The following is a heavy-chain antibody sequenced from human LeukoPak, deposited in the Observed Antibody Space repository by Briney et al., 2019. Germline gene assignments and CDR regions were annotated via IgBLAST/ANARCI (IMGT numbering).Heavy chain of an antibody. D-gene: IGHD3-3*01. Sequence: ASVKVSCKASGYTFNSYGISWVRQAPGQGLEWMGWISAYNGNTNYAQKLQGRVTMTTDTSTSTAYMELRSLRSDDTAVYYCARVPYFDFWSGYSDYYYYGMDVWGQGTTVTVSS. V-gene: IGHV1-18*01. CDR3: ARVPYFDFWSGYSDYYYYGMDV. CDR2: ISAYNGNT. J-gene: IGHJ6*02. CDR1: GYTFNSYG.